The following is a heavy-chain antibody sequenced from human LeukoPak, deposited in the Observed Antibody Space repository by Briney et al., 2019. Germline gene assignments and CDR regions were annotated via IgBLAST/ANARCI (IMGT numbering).Heavy chain of an antibody. V-gene: IGHV3-30*04. J-gene: IGHJ4*02. CDR1: GFTFSSYA. CDR3: ARDHDDRSQYYDGNDGPDY. CDR2: ISYDESNK. D-gene: IGHD3-22*01. Sequence: GGSLRLSCAASGFTFSSYAMHWVRQAPGKGLEWVTVISYDESNKHYADSVKGRFTISRDNSKNTLYLQMNSLRPEDTAVYYCARDHDDRSQYYDGNDGPDYWGQGTQVTVSS.